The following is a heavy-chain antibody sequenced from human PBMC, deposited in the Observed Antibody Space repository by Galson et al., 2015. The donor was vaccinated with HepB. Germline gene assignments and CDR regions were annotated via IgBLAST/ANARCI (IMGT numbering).Heavy chain of an antibody. CDR1: GFTVSNNY. D-gene: IGHD6-19*01. V-gene: IGHV3-66*01. Sequence: SLRLSCAASGFTVSNNYMSWVRQAPGKGLEWVSMIHSGGSTYYADSVKGRFTISRDISKNTLLLQMSSLRAEDTAVYYCARDPYYRSAQYSWERYGMDVWGQGTTVTVSS. J-gene: IGHJ6*02. CDR2: IHSGGST. CDR3: ARDPYYRSAQYSWERYGMDV.